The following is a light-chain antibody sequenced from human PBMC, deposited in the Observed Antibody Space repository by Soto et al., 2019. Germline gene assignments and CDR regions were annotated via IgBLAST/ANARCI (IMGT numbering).Light chain of an antibody. J-gene: IGKJ1*01. V-gene: IGKV1-39*01. Sequence: DIHMTQSPSSLSASVGDRVTITCRASQSISSYLNWYQQKPGKAPKLLIYAASSLQSGVPSRFSGSGSGTEFTLTISSLQPEDFATYYCQQSYSRPWTFGQGTKVDI. CDR1: QSISSY. CDR2: AAS. CDR3: QQSYSRPWT.